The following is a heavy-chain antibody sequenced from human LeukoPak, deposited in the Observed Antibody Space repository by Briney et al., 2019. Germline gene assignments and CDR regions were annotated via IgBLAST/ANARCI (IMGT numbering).Heavy chain of an antibody. CDR3: ARGWYYYPFDY. CDR2: INHSGST. Sequence: SETLSLTCAVYGGSFSGYYWSWIRQPPGKGLEWIGEINHSGSTNYNPSLKSRVTVSVDTSKNQFSLKLSSVTAADTAVYYCARGWYYYPFDYWGQGTLVTVSS. CDR1: GGSFSGYY. V-gene: IGHV4-34*01. D-gene: IGHD3-10*01. J-gene: IGHJ4*02.